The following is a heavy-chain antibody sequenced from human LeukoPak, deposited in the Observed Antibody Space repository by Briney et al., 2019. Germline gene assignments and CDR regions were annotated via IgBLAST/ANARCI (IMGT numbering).Heavy chain of an antibody. Sequence: GASVKVSCKASGGTFSSYAISWVRQAPGQGLEWMGRIIPILGIANYAQKFQGRVTITADKSTSTAYMELSSLRSEDTAAYYCARDGIAARRPLDYWGQGTLVTVSS. CDR3: ARDGIAARRPLDY. D-gene: IGHD6-6*01. CDR2: IIPILGIA. CDR1: GGTFSSYA. V-gene: IGHV1-69*04. J-gene: IGHJ4*02.